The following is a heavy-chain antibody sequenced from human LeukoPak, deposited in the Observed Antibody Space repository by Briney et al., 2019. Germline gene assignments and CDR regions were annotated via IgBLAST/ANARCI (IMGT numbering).Heavy chain of an antibody. D-gene: IGHD5-24*01. J-gene: IGHJ4*02. V-gene: IGHV3-48*04. Sequence: GGSLRLSCAASGFTFSPYPMNWVRQAPGKGLEWVSYISGGSDTIHYADSVKGRSTISRDNAKNSLYLQMNSLRAEDTAVYYCARDLGRDRYFDSWGQGTLVTVSS. CDR1: GFTFSPYP. CDR2: ISGGSDTI. CDR3: ARDLGRDRYFDS.